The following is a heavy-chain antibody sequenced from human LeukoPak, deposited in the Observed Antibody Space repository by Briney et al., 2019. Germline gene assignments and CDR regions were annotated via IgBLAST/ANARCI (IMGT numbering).Heavy chain of an antibody. Sequence: SETLSLNCAVSGVSISSGDYSWSWLRQPPGKGLEWIGYIYHSGTTYYNPSLKSRGTISLDRSKNQFSLKLTSVTAADTAVYYCAGDFGSGSYRFDYWGQGTLVTVSS. V-gene: IGHV4-30-2*01. CDR3: AGDFGSGSYRFDY. D-gene: IGHD3-10*01. CDR2: IYHSGTT. J-gene: IGHJ4*02. CDR1: GVSISSGDYS.